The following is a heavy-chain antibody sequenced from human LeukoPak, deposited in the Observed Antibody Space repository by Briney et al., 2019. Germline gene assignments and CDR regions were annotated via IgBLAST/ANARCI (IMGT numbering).Heavy chain of an antibody. CDR2: ISVSGGST. D-gene: IGHD3-3*01. CDR3: ARGGKNFDSWRFDY. J-gene: IGHJ4*02. CDR1: GFTFNDHA. V-gene: IGHV3-23*01. Sequence: GGSLRLSCAGSGFTFNDHAMSWVRQAPGKGLEGVSSISVSGGSTYYADYVKGRSTISRDNSKNVVYFEMHSLRGEATAVSFCARGGKNFDSWRFDYWGQGTLVVVSS.